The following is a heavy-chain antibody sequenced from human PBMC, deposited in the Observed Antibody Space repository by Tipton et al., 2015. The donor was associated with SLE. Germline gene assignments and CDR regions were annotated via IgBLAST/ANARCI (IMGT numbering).Heavy chain of an antibody. CDR3: AKALYYDILTGAGALDY. D-gene: IGHD3-9*01. CDR2: LTGSGHRT. CDR1: GFTFSDSA. Sequence: SLRLSCATSGFTFSDSAMSWVRQAPGEGLEWVSTLTGSGHRTYYADSVKGRFTISRDNAKNSLYLQMNSLRAEDTALYYCAKALYYDILTGAGALDYWGQGTLVTVSS. V-gene: IGHV3-23*01. J-gene: IGHJ4*02.